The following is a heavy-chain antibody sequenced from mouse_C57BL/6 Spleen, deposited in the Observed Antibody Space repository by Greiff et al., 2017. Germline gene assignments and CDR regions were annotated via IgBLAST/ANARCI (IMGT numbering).Heavy chain of an antibody. J-gene: IGHJ3*01. D-gene: IGHD4-1*01. CDR3: ASETGTSFAY. V-gene: IGHV1-69*01. Sequence: QVQLQQPGAELVMPGASVKLSCKASGYTFTSYWMHWVKQGPGQGLEWIGEIDPSDSYTHYNQKFKGKSTLTVDKSSSTAYMQRSSLTSEDSAVYYCASETGTSFAYWGQGTLVTVSA. CDR1: GYTFTSYW. CDR2: IDPSDSYT.